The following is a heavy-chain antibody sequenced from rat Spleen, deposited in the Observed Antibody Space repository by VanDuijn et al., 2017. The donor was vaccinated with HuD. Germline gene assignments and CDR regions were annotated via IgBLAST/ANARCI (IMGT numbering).Heavy chain of an antibody. CDR1: GFTFSDYY. CDR2: ITNTGGSI. Sequence: EVQLVESGGGLVQPGRSLKLSCAASGFTFSDYYMAWVRQAPGKGLEWVASITNTGGSIYYLDSVKGRFTISRDNAKSILYVQMDSLRPEDTATYYCATSGSYFDYWGQGVMVTVSS. J-gene: IGHJ2*01. V-gene: IGHV5-20*01. CDR3: ATSGSYFDY. D-gene: IGHD5-1*01.